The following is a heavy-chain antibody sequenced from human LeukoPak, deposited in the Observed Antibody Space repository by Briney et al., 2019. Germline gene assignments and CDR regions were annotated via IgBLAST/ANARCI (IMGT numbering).Heavy chain of an antibody. CDR1: GFTLNDYH. J-gene: IGHJ6*02. D-gene: IGHD5-24*01. CDR2: ISISGSYI. Sequence: GGSLRLSCRASGFTLNDYHMSWLRQAPGKGLEWISYISISGSYINHTDSVKGRFTISRDNAKNSLYLQMTSLRAEDTAVYYCARCGTPNNYHYYGLDVWGQGTTVTVPS. CDR3: ARCGTPNNYHYYGLDV. V-gene: IGHV3-11*03.